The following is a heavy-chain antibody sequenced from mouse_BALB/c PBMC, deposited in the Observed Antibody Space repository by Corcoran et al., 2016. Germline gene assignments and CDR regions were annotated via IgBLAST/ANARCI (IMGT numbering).Heavy chain of an antibody. J-gene: IGHJ4*01. CDR2: INTYTGEP. V-gene: IGHV9-1*02. Sequence: QIQLVQSGPELKKPGETVEISCKASGYTFTNYGMNWVKQAPGKGLKWMGWINTYTGEPTYADDFKGRFAFSLETSASTAYLQINNLKNEDMATYFCAREPRAMDYWGQGTSVTVSS. CDR1: GYTFTNYG. CDR3: AREPRAMDY.